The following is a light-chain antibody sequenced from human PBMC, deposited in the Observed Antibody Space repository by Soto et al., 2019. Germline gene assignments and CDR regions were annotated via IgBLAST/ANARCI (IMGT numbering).Light chain of an antibody. J-gene: IGKJ1*01. CDR2: GAS. CDR1: QSVSSN. CDR3: QQYNIWVHT. V-gene: IGKV3-15*01. Sequence: EIVMTQSPATLSVSPGERATLSCRASQSVSSNLAWYQQKPGQAPRLLIYGASTRATGIPARSRDSGSGTEFILTISSLHSEEFAVYYLQQYNIWVHTFGQGTKLDIK.